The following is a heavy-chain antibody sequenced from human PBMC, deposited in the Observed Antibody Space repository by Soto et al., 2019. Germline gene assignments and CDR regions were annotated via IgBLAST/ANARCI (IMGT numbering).Heavy chain of an antibody. D-gene: IGHD2-21*02. CDR2: IGSGDSYM. Sequence: EVQLVESGGGLVKPGGSLSLSCAASGFTFSTYCMSWVRQAPGKGLEWVSSIGSGDSYMHHRDSVKGRFTISRDNAKNTLYLQMDSLRAEDTAVYYCAKSDLTYWDFDLWGRGTLVTVSS. CDR1: GFTFSTYC. V-gene: IGHV3-21*01. J-gene: IGHJ2*01. CDR3: AKSDLTYWDFDL.